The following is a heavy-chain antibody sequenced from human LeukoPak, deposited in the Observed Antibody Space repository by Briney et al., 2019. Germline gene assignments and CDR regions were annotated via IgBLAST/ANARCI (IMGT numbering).Heavy chain of an antibody. J-gene: IGHJ4*02. Sequence: SETLSLTCTVSNYSISDAYYWGWIRQPPGKGLEWIGNIYHSGNTHYNPYLKSRVTISVDTSKNHFSLELSSVTAADTAVYYCARGDFHDTSGYRDNWGQGTLVTVSS. CDR3: ARGDFHDTSGYRDN. CDR2: IYHSGNT. CDR1: NYSISDAYY. V-gene: IGHV4-38-2*02. D-gene: IGHD3-22*01.